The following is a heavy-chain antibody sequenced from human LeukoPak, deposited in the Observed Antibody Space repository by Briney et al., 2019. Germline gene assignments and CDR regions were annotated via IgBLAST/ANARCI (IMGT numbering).Heavy chain of an antibody. Sequence: GRSLRLSCAAYGFTFSSYGMHWVRQAPGKGLEWVAVISYDGSNKYYADSVKGRFTISRDNSKNTLYLQMNSLRAEDTAVYYCAKDLKTVTYYYYGMDVWGQGTTVTVSS. J-gene: IGHJ6*02. CDR1: GFTFSSYG. CDR2: ISYDGSNK. D-gene: IGHD4-17*01. CDR3: AKDLKTVTYYYYGMDV. V-gene: IGHV3-30*18.